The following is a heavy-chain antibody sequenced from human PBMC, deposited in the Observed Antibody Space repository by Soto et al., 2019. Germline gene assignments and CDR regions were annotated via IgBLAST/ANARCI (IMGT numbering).Heavy chain of an antibody. D-gene: IGHD1-26*01. CDR1: GADINTHS. V-gene: IGHV4-4*07. Sequence: SETLSLTCSVSGADINTHSWTWIRQPAGKGLEWIGRIYTSASINYNPSLKGRVTLSVDTSTNQVSLRLASVTAADTAIYYCARDREACFYCFDGMDLGGQVTTVTVSS. CDR2: IYTSASI. CDR3: ARDREACFYCFDGMDL. J-gene: IGHJ6*02.